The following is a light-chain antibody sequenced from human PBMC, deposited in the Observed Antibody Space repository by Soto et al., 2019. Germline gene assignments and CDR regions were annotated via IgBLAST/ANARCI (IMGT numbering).Light chain of an antibody. CDR1: QTIYSN. Sequence: IHMTQSPATLSVPPGERATLSCRASQTIYSNVAWYQQRPGQAPRLLIYRASARATGIPARFSGSGSGTEFTLTIGSLQSEDSAVYYCQQYQNLWTFGQGTKVDIK. V-gene: IGKV3-15*01. J-gene: IGKJ1*01. CDR2: RAS. CDR3: QQYQNLWT.